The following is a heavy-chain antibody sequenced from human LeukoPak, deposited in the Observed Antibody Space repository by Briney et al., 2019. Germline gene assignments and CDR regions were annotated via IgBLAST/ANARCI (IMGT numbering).Heavy chain of an antibody. V-gene: IGHV4-4*07. CDR3: AREYTGIAEYYFDY. CDR1: GGSISSYY. Sequence: SETLSLTCTVSGGSISSYYGSWIRQPAGKGLEWIGRIYTSGSTNYNPSLKRRVTMSVDTSKNQFSLKLSSVTAADTAVYYCAREYTGIAEYYFDYWGQGTLVTVSS. D-gene: IGHD6-13*01. J-gene: IGHJ4*02. CDR2: IYTSGST.